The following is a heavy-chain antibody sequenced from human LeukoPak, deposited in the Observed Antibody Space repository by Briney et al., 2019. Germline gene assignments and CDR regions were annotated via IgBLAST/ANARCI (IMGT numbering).Heavy chain of an antibody. J-gene: IGHJ4*02. V-gene: IGHV4-34*01. CDR2: VTHGGGT. CDR1: GDSFTSYY. Sequence: SETLSLTCAVYGDSFTSYYWSWIRQPPGKGLEWIGQVTHGGGTNYNPSLKSRVTISADTSRNQFSLKLSSVTAADTAVYFCGGGGTIAAAGVDYWGQGTLVTVSS. D-gene: IGHD6-13*01. CDR3: GGGGTIAAAGVDY.